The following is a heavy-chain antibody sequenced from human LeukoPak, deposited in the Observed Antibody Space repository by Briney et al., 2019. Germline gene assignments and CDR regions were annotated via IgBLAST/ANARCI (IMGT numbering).Heavy chain of an antibody. V-gene: IGHV1-18*04. Sequence: ASVNVSCKASGFRFSSFGVSWVRQAPGQGLEWMGWISTYFGVTHYAEKFEDRVTMTIDTSTTTAYMELRSLRYDDTAVYYCARDSDYSGNGNGDWFDPWAREPWSPSPQ. CDR3: ARDSDYSGNGNGDWFDP. CDR2: ISTYFGVT. CDR1: GFRFSSFG. J-gene: IGHJ5*02. D-gene: IGHD4-11*01.